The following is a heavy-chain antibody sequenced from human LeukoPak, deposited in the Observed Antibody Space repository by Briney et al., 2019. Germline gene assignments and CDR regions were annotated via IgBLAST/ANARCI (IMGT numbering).Heavy chain of an antibody. Sequence: GESLKISCKGSEYSFTSYWIGWVRQMPGKGLEWMGIIYPGDSDTRYSPSFQGQVTISADKSISTAYLQWSSLRASDTAVYYCARQAPDYSNYWSYWGQGTLVTVSS. CDR1: EYSFTSYW. V-gene: IGHV5-51*01. CDR3: ARQAPDYSNYWSY. D-gene: IGHD4-11*01. CDR2: IYPGDSDT. J-gene: IGHJ4*02.